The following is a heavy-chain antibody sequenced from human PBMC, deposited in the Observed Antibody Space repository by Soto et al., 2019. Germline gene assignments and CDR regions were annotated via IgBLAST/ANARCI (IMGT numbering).Heavy chain of an antibody. J-gene: IGHJ6*02. CDR1: GFTFNNYA. Sequence: SGGSLRLSCAASGFTFNNYAMSWVRQAPGKGLEWVSGIRGFSPYTFYAESVRGRFAISRDNAKNSLYLQMNSLRAEDTAVYYCARDRGYDAHDYYYNAMDVWGQGTTVTV. CDR2: IRGFSPYT. V-gene: IGHV3-21*01. D-gene: IGHD2-15*01. CDR3: ARDRGYDAHDYYYNAMDV.